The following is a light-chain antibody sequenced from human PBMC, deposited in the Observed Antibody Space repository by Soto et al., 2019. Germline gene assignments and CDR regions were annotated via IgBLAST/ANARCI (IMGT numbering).Light chain of an antibody. Sequence: SYELTQPHSVSVAPGKTARITCGGNNIGSKSVHWYQQKPGQAPVLVIYSDSDRPSGIPERFSGSNSGNTATLTISRVEAGDEAYDYCQVWDSSSDHVVFGGGTKSTVL. V-gene: IGLV3-21*04. J-gene: IGLJ2*01. CDR2: SDS. CDR3: QVWDSSSDHVV. CDR1: NIGSKS.